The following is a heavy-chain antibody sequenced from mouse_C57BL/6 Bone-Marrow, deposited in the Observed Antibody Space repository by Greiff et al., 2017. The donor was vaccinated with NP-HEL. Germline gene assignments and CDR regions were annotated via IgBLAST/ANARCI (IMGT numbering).Heavy chain of an antibody. CDR3: ARRFTTVVATRAWFAY. CDR2: IYPRSGNT. J-gene: IGHJ3*01. V-gene: IGHV1-81*01. Sequence: VKLMESGAELARPGASVKLSCKASGYTFTSYGISWVKQRTGQGLEWIGEIYPRSGNTYYNEKFKGKATLTADKSSSTAYMELRSLTSEDSAVYFCARRFTTVVATRAWFAYWGQGTLVTVSA. D-gene: IGHD1-1*01. CDR1: GYTFTSYG.